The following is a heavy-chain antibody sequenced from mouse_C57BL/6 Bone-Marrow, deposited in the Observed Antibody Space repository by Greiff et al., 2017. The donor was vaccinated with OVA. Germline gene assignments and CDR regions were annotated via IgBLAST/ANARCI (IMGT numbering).Heavy chain of an antibody. V-gene: IGHV4-1*01. Sequence: AGGGVDFSRYWMSWVRRAPGKGLEWIGEINPDSSTINYAPSLKDKFIISRDNAKNTLYLQMSKVRSEDTALYYCAREDYSNAWFAYWGQGTLVTVSA. CDR3: AREDYSNAWFAY. D-gene: IGHD2-5*01. CDR1: GVDFSRYW. J-gene: IGHJ3*01. CDR2: INPDSSTI.